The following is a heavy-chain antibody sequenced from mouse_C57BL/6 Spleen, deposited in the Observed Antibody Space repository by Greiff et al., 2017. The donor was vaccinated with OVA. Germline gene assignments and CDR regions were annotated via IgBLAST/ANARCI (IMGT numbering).Heavy chain of an antibody. J-gene: IGHJ4*01. CDR2: INPNNGGT. CDR1: GYTFTDYY. D-gene: IGHD1-3*01. V-gene: IGHV1-26*01. CDR3: ARGLNNYYAMDY. Sequence: VQLQQSGPELVKPGASVKISCKASGYTFTDYYMNWVKQSHGKSLEWIGDINPNNGGTSYNQKFKGKATLTVDKSSSTAYMELRSLTSEDSAVYYCARGLNNYYAMDYWGQGTSVTVSS.